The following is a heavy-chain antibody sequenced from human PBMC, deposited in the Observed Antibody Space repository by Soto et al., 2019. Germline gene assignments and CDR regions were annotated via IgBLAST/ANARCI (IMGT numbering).Heavy chain of an antibody. J-gene: IGHJ3*02. Sequence: SETLSLTCTVSGGSISSGGYYWSWIRQHPGKGLEWIGYIYYSGSTYYNPSLKSRVTISVDTSRNQFSLKLSSVTAADTAVYYCARAPIGGATTWRLNGAFDIWGQGTMVTGS. CDR2: IYYSGST. CDR3: ARAPIGGATTWRLNGAFDI. CDR1: GGSISSGGYY. D-gene: IGHD1-26*01. V-gene: IGHV4-31*03.